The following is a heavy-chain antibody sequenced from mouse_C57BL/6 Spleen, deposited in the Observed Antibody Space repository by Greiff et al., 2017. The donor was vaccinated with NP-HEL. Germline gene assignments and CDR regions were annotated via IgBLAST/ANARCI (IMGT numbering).Heavy chain of an antibody. Sequence: QVQLQQPGAELVKPGASVKVSCKASGYTFTSYWMHWVKQRPGQGLEWIGRIHPSDSDTNYNQKFKGKATLTVDKSSSTAYMQLSSLTSDDSAVYYCAIEYDYDVLAYWGQGTLVTVSA. V-gene: IGHV1-74*01. CDR2: IHPSDSDT. D-gene: IGHD2-4*01. CDR1: GYTFTSYW. CDR3: AIEYDYDVLAY. J-gene: IGHJ3*01.